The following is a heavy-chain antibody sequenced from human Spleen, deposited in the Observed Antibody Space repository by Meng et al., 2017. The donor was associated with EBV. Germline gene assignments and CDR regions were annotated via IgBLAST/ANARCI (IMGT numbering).Heavy chain of an antibody. CDR1: GLVLSSDW. CDR3: VRDMFGARDY. J-gene: IGHJ4*02. V-gene: IGHV3-74*01. Sequence: LVGARGGVVRPWGSVWLWCVACGLVLSSDWVHWVRQSPGEGLVWVSRMNSDGRIINYADSVEGRLTISRDNARSKVYLQMNSLRVEDSAMYYCVRDMFGARDYWGQGTLVTVSS. CDR2: MNSDGRII. D-gene: IGHD3-10*02.